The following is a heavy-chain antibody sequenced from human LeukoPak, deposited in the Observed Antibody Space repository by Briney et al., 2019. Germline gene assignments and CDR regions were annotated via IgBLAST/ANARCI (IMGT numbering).Heavy chain of an antibody. CDR1: GGSISRGDYY. Sequence: PSETLSLTCTVSGGSISRGDYYWSWIPQPPGKGLEWIEYIYYSGSTYYNPSLKGRVTISVDTSKNQFSLKLSSVTAADTAVYYCARAVEITMIVVVSHFDYWGQGTLVTVSS. V-gene: IGHV4-30-4*01. CDR2: IYYSGST. J-gene: IGHJ4*02. D-gene: IGHD3-22*01. CDR3: ARAVEITMIVVVSHFDY.